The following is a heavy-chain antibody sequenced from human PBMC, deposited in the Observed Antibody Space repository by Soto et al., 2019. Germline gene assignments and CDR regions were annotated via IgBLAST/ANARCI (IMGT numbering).Heavy chain of an antibody. CDR3: ECDPMYYDILTGYSPADAVDI. CDR1: GGTFSSYT. CDR2: SIPILGIA. D-gene: IGHD3-9*01. J-gene: IGHJ3*02. Sequence: QVQLVQSGAEVKKPGSSVKVSCKASGGTFSSYTISWVRQAPGQGLEWMGRSIPILGIANYAQKFQGRVTITADKSTGTAYMELSSLRSEDTAVYYCECDPMYYDILTGYSPADAVDIWGQGTMVTVSS. V-gene: IGHV1-69*02.